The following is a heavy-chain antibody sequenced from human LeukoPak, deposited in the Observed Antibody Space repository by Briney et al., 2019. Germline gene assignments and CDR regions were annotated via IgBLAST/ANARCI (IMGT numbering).Heavy chain of an antibody. D-gene: IGHD3-10*01. Sequence: SETLSLTCTVSGGSISSSSYYWGWIRQPPGKGLEWIGSIYYSGSTYYNPSLKSRVTISVDTSKNQFSLKLSSVTAADTAVYYCARRRVRYAFDIWGQGTMVTVSS. CDR1: GGSISSSSYY. V-gene: IGHV4-39*01. CDR3: ARRRVRYAFDI. CDR2: IYYSGST. J-gene: IGHJ3*02.